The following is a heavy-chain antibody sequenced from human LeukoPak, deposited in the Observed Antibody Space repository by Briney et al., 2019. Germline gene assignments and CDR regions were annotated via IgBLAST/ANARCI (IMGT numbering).Heavy chain of an antibody. CDR2: INPSGGST. CDR1: RYTFTSYY. CDR3: ARRAVAGTTDP. V-gene: IGHV1-46*01. Sequence: GASVKVSCRASRYTFTSYYMHWVRQAPGQGLEWMGIINPSGGSTSYAQKFQARVTMTRDTSTSTVYMELSSLRSEDTAVYYCARRAVAGTTDPWGQGTLVTVSA. D-gene: IGHD6-19*01. J-gene: IGHJ5*02.